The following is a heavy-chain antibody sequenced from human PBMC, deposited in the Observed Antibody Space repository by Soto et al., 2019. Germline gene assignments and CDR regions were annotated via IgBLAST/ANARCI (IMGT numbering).Heavy chain of an antibody. Sequence: QVQLVQSGAEVKKPGSSVKVSCKASGGTFSSYAISWVRQAPGQGLEWMGGIIPIFGTANYAQKFQGRVXIXAGXSTSTAYMELSSLRSEDTAVYYCAREAGYSYGYSYWGQGTLVTVSS. D-gene: IGHD5-18*01. CDR1: GGTFSSYA. CDR3: AREAGYSYGYSY. J-gene: IGHJ4*02. V-gene: IGHV1-69*12. CDR2: IIPIFGTA.